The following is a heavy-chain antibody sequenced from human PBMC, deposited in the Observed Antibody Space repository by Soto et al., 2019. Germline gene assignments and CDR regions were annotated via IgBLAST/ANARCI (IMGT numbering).Heavy chain of an antibody. D-gene: IGHD3-10*01. Sequence: GGSLRLSCEAYVSTFGNYAMTWVRQAPGKGLEWVSGLNGSGGSTSSADSVKGRFAISRDNSKNTLYLQMNSLRDGDTAVYGCARGFSAGKGSPPDYWGQGTLVTVSS. J-gene: IGHJ4*02. CDR2: LNGSGGST. CDR1: VSTFGNYA. CDR3: ARGFSAGKGSPPDY. V-gene: IGHV3-23*01.